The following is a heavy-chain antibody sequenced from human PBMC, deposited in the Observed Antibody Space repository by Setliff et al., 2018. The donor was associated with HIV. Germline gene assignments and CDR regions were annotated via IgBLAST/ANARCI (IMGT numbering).Heavy chain of an antibody. Sequence: PSETLSLTCTVSGGSISSGDYFLSWIRQAPGKGLEWIGCIYYSGSAYYNPSLQRRVTISVDTSKNQFSLNLSSVTAADTAVYYCARGGSGHFDYWGQGTLVTVSS. CDR2: IYYSGSA. D-gene: IGHD5-12*01. J-gene: IGHJ4*02. CDR3: ARGGSGHFDY. V-gene: IGHV4-30-4*08. CDR1: GGSISSGDYF.